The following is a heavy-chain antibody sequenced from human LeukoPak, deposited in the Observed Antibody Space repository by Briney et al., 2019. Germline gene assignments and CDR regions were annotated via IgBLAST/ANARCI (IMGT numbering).Heavy chain of an antibody. CDR3: ARAGYYYDSSGYYYFDY. CDR2: INWNGGST. V-gene: IGHV3-20*04. D-gene: IGHD3-22*01. CDR1: GFTFDDYG. Sequence: PGGSLRLPCAASGFTFDDYGMSWVRQAPGKGLEWVSGINWNGGSTGYADSVKGRFTISRDNAKNSLYLQMNSLRAEDTALYYCARAGYYYDSSGYYYFDYWGQGTLVTVSS. J-gene: IGHJ4*02.